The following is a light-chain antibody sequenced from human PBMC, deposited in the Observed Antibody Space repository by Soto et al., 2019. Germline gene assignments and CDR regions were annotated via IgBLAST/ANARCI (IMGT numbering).Light chain of an antibody. CDR3: QKYNSAAYT. Sequence: DIQMTQSPSSLSASVGDRVTITCRASQGISNDLAWYQQKPGKVPKLLIYAASTLQSGVPSRFSGSGSGTDFTITISSLQPEDVATYYCQKYNSAAYTFGQGTKLEIK. CDR1: QGISND. J-gene: IGKJ2*01. V-gene: IGKV1-27*01. CDR2: AAS.